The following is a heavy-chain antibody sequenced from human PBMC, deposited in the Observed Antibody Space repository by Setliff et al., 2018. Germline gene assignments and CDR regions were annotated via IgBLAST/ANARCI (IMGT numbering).Heavy chain of an antibody. D-gene: IGHD3-10*01. CDR2: IYYSGST. Sequence: PSETLSLTCRVSGGSISSGNYYWGLIRQPPGKGLEGVATIYYSGSTYSNPSLKRPLIISVDAPDNPSSVKLSSVTAADTAVYYCARQKSNGSGSYPSLYMDVWGKGIMVTVSS. J-gene: IGHJ6*03. CDR3: ARQKSNGSGSYPSLYMDV. V-gene: IGHV4-39*01. CDR1: GGSISSGNYY.